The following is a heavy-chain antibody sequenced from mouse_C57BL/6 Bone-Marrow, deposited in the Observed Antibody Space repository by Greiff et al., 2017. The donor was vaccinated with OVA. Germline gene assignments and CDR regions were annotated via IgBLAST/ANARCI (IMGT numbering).Heavy chain of an antibody. CDR2: INPSSGYT. CDR3: ARSSYLRASSPYWYFDV. V-gene: IGHV1-7*01. CDR1: GYTFTSYW. D-gene: IGHD2-12*01. J-gene: IGHJ1*03. Sequence: VQLQQSGAELAKPGASVKLSCKASGYTFTSYWMHWVKQRPGQGLEWIGYINPSSGYTKYNQKFKDKATLTADKPSSTAYMQLSSLTSEDSAVYYCARSSYLRASSPYWYFDVWGTGTTVTVSS.